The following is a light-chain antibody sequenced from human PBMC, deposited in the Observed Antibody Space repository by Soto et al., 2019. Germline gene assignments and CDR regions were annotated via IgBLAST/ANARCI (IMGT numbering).Light chain of an antibody. Sequence: QSALTQPPSVSGAPGQRVTISCTGDSSNIGAGFDVHWYQQLPGTAPKLLIYVNINRPSGVPDRFSASRSDSSASLAITGLQAEDEADYYCQSYDSSLSGSRVVFGGGAQLTVL. CDR2: VNI. CDR1: SSNIGAGFD. CDR3: QSYDSSLSGSRVV. V-gene: IGLV1-40*01. J-gene: IGLJ2*01.